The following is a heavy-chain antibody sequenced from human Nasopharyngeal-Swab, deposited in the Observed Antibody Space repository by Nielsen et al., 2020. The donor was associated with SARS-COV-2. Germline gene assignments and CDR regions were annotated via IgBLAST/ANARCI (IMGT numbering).Heavy chain of an antibody. V-gene: IGHV3-13*05. CDR2: IGTAGDP. J-gene: IGHJ6*03. Sequence: GESLKISCAASGFTFSSYDMHWVRQATGKGLEWVSAIGTAGDPYYPGSVKGRFTISRENAKNSLYLQMNGLRAGDTAVYYCARGGRGSQYYMDVWGKGTTVTVSS. CDR1: GFTFSSYD. CDR3: ARGGRGSQYYMDV. D-gene: IGHD1-26*01.